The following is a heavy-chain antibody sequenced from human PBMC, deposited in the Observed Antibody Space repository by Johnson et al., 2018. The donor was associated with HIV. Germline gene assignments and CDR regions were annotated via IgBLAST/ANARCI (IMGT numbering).Heavy chain of an antibody. Sequence: VQLVESGGGLVQPGGSLRLSCAASGFTFSTYAMSWVRQAPGKGLEWVSAISGSGGSTYFADSVKDRFTISRDNSKNTLYLQMNSLRAEDTAVYYCAKETRDSRSAFDIWGQGTMVTVSS. J-gene: IGHJ3*02. V-gene: IGHV3-23*04. CDR2: ISGSGGST. CDR1: GFTFSTYA. D-gene: IGHD3-22*01. CDR3: AKETRDSRSAFDI.